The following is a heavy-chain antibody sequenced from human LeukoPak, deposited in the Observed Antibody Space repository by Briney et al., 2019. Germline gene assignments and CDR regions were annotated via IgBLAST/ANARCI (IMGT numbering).Heavy chain of an antibody. Sequence: ASVKVSCKASGYTFTGYYMHWVRQAPGQGLEWMGRINPNSGGTNYAQKFQGRVTMTRDTSISTAYMELSRLRSDDTAVYYCARDGNDYGDYESWFDPCGQGTLVTVSS. CDR1: GYTFTGYY. CDR3: ARDGNDYGDYESWFDP. CDR2: INPNSGGT. J-gene: IGHJ5*02. D-gene: IGHD4-17*01. V-gene: IGHV1-2*06.